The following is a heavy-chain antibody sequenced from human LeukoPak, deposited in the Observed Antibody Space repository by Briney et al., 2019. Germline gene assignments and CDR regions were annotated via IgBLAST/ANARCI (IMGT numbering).Heavy chain of an antibody. D-gene: IGHD4-11*01. CDR2: ISSSSSYI. CDR1: GFTFSDYF. CDR3: AKDDSNYAFDY. J-gene: IGHJ4*02. V-gene: IGHV3-21*04. Sequence: GGSLRLSCVASGFTFSDYFIIWVRQAPGKGLEWVSSISSSSSYIYYADSVKGRFTISRDNAKDSLYLQMNSLRAEDTAVYYCAKDDSNYAFDYWGQGTLVTVSS.